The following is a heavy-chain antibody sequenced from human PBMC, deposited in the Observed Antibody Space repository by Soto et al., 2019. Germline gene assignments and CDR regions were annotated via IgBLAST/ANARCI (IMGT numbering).Heavy chain of an antibody. CDR1: GFTFSSYA. Sequence: EVQLVESGGGLVQPGGSLRLSCAASGFTFSSYAMTWVRQAPGKGLEWVSGISGSGGSTDHADSVKGRFTISRDNSKNTLYLQMNSLRVEDTAVYYCAKCNSGDYYYAMDVWGQGTTVIVSS. D-gene: IGHD6-25*01. CDR3: AKCNSGDYYYAMDV. CDR2: ISGSGGST. J-gene: IGHJ6*02. V-gene: IGHV3-23*04.